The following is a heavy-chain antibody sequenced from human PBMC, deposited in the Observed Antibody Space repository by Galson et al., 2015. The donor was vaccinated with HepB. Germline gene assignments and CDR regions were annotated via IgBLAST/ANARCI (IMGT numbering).Heavy chain of an antibody. Sequence: TLSLTCTVSGGAISSYYWTWIRQPPGKGLEWIGYIYYSGNTNYDPSLKSRVTISVDTSKNQFSLKPSSVTAADTAVYYCARRIAAKPMYAFDIWGQGTTVTVSS. CDR2: IYYSGNT. D-gene: IGHD6-13*01. CDR1: GGAISSYY. J-gene: IGHJ3*02. CDR3: ARRIAAKPMYAFDI. V-gene: IGHV4-59*01.